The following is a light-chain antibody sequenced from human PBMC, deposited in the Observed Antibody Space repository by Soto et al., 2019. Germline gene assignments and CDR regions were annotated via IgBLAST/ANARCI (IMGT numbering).Light chain of an antibody. CDR2: GAS. CDR1: ESISTN. J-gene: IGKJ5*01. CDR3: QQDSKWPPIT. Sequence: MTQSPSTLSASLGDRVTITCRASESISTNLAGYQQKPGQSPRLLIQGASTRATGIPARFSGSGSGTEFTLTISSLQSEDFAVYYCQQDSKWPPITFGKGPRLEIK. V-gene: IGKV3-15*01.